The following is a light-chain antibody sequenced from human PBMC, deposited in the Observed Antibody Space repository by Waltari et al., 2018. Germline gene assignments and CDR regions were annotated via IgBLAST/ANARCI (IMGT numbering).Light chain of an antibody. J-gene: IGLJ3*02. CDR2: EVS. CDR1: SSDVGGYNY. V-gene: IGLV2-14*01. Sequence: QSALTQPASVSGSPGQSTTISCTGTSSDVGGYNYVSWYQQHPGKAPKPMIYEVSNRPSGVSNRFSGSKSGNTASLTISGLQAEDEADYYCSSYTSSSTRVFGGGTKLTVL. CDR3: SSYTSSSTRV.